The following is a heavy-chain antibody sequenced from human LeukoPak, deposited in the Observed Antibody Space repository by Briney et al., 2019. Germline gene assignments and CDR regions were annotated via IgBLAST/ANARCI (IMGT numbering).Heavy chain of an antibody. V-gene: IGHV4-34*01. J-gene: IGHJ6*03. Sequence: SSETLSLTCGVYGASFSGYYLTWIRQPPGKGLERIGEINHSGSTNFNPCPKSRVSVSIDTSKSQFSLKLSSVTAADTAVYYCARGGGNLLPYFDPKYYYYMDVWGKGTTVTVSS. D-gene: IGHD3-9*01. CDR2: INHSGST. CDR3: ARGGGNLLPYFDPKYYYYMDV. CDR1: GASFSGYY.